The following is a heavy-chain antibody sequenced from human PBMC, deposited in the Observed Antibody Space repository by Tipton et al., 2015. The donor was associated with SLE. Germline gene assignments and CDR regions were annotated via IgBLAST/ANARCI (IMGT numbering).Heavy chain of an antibody. CDR1: GASISSHY. CDR2: IYSRGST. J-gene: IGHJ6*03. D-gene: IGHD3-10*01. Sequence: TLSLTCTVSGASISSHYWSWIRQPPGKGLEWIGLIYSRGSTNYNPSLKTRVTISVDTSKNQFSLKLHSVTAADTAIYYCARRPASRSYYNAYYYDYMDVWGKGTTVTVSS. V-gene: IGHV4-59*11. CDR3: ARRPASRSYYNAYYYDYMDV.